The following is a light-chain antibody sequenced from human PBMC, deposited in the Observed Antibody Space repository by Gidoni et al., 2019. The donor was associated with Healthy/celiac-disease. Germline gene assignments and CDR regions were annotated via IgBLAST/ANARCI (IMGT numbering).Light chain of an antibody. CDR3: QQYNSYCT. J-gene: IGKJ1*01. CDR2: KAS. CDR1: QSISSW. V-gene: IGKV1-5*03. Sequence: DIQMTQSPSTLSASVGDRVTITCRASQSISSWLAWYQQKPGKAPKLLIYKASSLESGVPSRFSGSGSGTEFTLTISSLQPDDFATYYCQQYNSYCTFXQXTKVXIK.